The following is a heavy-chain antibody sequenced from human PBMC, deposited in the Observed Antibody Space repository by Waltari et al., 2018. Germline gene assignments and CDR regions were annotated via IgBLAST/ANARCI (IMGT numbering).Heavy chain of an antibody. Sequence: QVQLQQWGAGLLKPSETLSLTCAVYGGSFSGYYWSWIRQPPGKGLEWIGEINHSGSTNYNPSLKSRVTISVDTSKNQFSQKLSSVTAADTAVYYCARGGYCSGGSCYPMVYWGQGTLVTVSS. J-gene: IGHJ4*02. CDR3: ARGGYCSGGSCYPMVY. CDR2: INHSGST. CDR1: GGSFSGYY. V-gene: IGHV4-34*01. D-gene: IGHD2-15*01.